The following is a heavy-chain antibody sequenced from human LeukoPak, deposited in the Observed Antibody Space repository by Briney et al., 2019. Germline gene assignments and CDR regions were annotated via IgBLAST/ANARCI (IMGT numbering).Heavy chain of an antibody. J-gene: IGHJ4*02. D-gene: IGHD6-19*01. CDR1: GYTFTSHD. CDR2: INAGNGNT. CDR3: ARDARLIAVAGYFDY. V-gene: IGHV1-3*01. Sequence: WASVKVSCKASGYTFTSHDISWVRQAPGQRLEWMGWINAGNGNTKYSQKFQGRVTITRDTSASTAYMELSSLRSEDTAVYYCARDARLIAVAGYFDYWGQGTLVTVSS.